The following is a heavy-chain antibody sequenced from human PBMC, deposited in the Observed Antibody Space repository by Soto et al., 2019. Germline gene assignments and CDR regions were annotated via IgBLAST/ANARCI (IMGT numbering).Heavy chain of an antibody. Sequence: RGESLKISWKGSGYSFTSYWIGWVRQMPGKGLEWMGIIYPGDSDTRYSPSFQGQVTIAADKSISTVYLQWSSLKASDTAMYYCARRRDGYCSGGSCYFNGMAVWGQGTTVPVSS. CDR1: GYSFTSYW. CDR2: IYPGDSDT. J-gene: IGHJ6*02. D-gene: IGHD2-15*01. V-gene: IGHV5-51*01. CDR3: ARRRDGYCSGGSCYFNGMAV.